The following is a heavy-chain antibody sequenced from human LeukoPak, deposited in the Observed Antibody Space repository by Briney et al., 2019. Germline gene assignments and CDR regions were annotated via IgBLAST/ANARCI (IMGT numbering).Heavy chain of an antibody. V-gene: IGHV4-39*07. J-gene: IGHJ4*02. Sequence: KPSETLSLTCTVSGGSISSSSYYWGWIRQPPGKGLEWIGSIYYSGSTYYNPSLKSRVTISVDTSKNQFSLKLSSVTAADTAVYYCARDVDILTGPMRATDYWGQGTLVTVSS. CDR2: IYYSGST. CDR3: ARDVDILTGPMRATDY. CDR1: GGSISSSSYY. D-gene: IGHD3-9*01.